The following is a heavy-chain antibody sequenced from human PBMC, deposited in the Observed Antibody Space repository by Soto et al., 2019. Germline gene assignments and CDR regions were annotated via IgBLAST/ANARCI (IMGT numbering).Heavy chain of an antibody. CDR3: AKERSSGWSLDY. CDR2: ISYDGSDK. CDR1: GFTFSSYG. Sequence: GGSLRLSCAASGFTFSSYGMHWVRQAPGKGLEWVALISYDGSDKYYADSVKGRFTISRDNSKNTLYLQMNSLRAEDTAVFYCAKERSSGWSLDYWGQGTLVTVSS. D-gene: IGHD6-19*01. V-gene: IGHV3-30*18. J-gene: IGHJ4*02.